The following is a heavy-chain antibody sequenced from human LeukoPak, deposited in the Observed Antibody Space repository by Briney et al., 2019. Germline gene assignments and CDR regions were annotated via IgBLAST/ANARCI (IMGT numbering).Heavy chain of an antibody. CDR2: IFTTGGA. D-gene: IGHD2-2*01. CDR3: ARHDKYPNYMDV. V-gene: IGHV4-4*07. Sequence: PSETLSLTCTVSGGSIGTYYWSWIRQPAGKGLEWIGRIFTTGGANYNPSLKSRVTISVDTSKNQFSLKLSSVTAADTAVYYCARHDKYPNYMDVWGKGTTVTVSS. CDR1: GGSIGTYY. J-gene: IGHJ6*03.